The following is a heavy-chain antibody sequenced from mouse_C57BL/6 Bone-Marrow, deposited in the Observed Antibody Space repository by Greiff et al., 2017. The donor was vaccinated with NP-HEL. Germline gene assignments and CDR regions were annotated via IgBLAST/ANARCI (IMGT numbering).Heavy chain of an antibody. CDR1: GYTFTSYW. D-gene: IGHD2-2*01. V-gene: IGHV1-69*01. CDR2: IDPSDSYT. Sequence: QVQLQQPGAELVMPGASVKLSCKASGYTFTSYWMHWVKQRPGQGLEWIGEIDPSDSYTNYNQKFKGKSTLTVDKSSSTAYMQLSSLTSEDSAVYYCARRYYGYSWLAYWGQGTLVTVSA. CDR3: ARRYYGYSWLAY. J-gene: IGHJ3*01.